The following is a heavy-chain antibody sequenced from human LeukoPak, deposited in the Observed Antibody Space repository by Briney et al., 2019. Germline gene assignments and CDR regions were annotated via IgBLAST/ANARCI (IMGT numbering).Heavy chain of an antibody. Sequence: SETLSLTCTVSGYSISSGYYWGWIRQPPGKGLEWIGSIYHSGSTYYNPSLKSRVTISVDTSKNQFSLKLSSVTAADTAVYYCARAWYYDFWSGYWAPGAFDIWGQGTMVTVSS. CDR3: ARAWYYDFWSGYWAPGAFDI. J-gene: IGHJ3*02. D-gene: IGHD3-3*01. CDR1: GYSISSGYY. CDR2: IYHSGST. V-gene: IGHV4-38-2*02.